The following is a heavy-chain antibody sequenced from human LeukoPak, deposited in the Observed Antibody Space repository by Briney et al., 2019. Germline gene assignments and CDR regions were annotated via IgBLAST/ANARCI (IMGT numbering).Heavy chain of an antibody. J-gene: IGHJ4*02. V-gene: IGHV4-4*08. CDR2: IQSIGGT. Sequence: PSETLSLTCSVSGGSISDYYWTWIRQSPEKGLEWIGYIQSIGGTNYNPSLKSRVTISVDTSKNQFSLKLSSVTAADTAVYYCARDNIVVVAATKAYYFDYWGQGTLVTVSS. CDR3: ARDNIVVVAATKAYYFDY. D-gene: IGHD2-15*01. CDR1: GGSISDYY.